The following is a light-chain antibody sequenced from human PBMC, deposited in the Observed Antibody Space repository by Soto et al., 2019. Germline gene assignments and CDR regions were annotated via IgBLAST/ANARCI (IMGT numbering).Light chain of an antibody. Sequence: QSALTQPASASASPGQSITIPCTGTSRDVGSYNLVSWFQQHPGKVPKLLIYEGTKRPSGLSVRFSGSKSVTTASLTISGLQAEDEAHYYCYSYAGENLYVFGTGPKVTVL. V-gene: IGLV2-23*01. CDR3: YSYAGENLYV. CDR2: EGT. CDR1: SRDVGSYNL. J-gene: IGLJ1*01.